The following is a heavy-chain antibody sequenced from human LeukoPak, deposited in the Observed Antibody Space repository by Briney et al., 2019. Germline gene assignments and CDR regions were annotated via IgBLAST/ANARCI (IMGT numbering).Heavy chain of an antibody. CDR2: IYHSGST. D-gene: IGHD6-19*01. CDR1: GGSISSSNW. V-gene: IGHV4-4*02. Sequence: SETLSLTCAVSGGSISSSNWWSWVRQPPGKGLEWIGEIYHSGSTNYNPSLKSQVTISVDKSKNQFSLKLSSVTAADTAVYYCARDQSAVAGGGFDYWGQGTLVTVSS. J-gene: IGHJ4*02. CDR3: ARDQSAVAGGGFDY.